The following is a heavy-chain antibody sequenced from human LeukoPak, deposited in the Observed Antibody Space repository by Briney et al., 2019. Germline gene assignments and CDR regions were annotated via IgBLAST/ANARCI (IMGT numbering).Heavy chain of an antibody. D-gene: IGHD3-3*01. CDR3: ARPRGGGFLEPTYWFDP. CDR1: GFTFSSYA. J-gene: IGHJ5*02. V-gene: IGHV3-30-3*01. Sequence: GGSLRLSCAASGFTFSSYAMHWVRQAPGKGLEWVAVISYDGSNKYYADSVKGRFTISRDNSKNTLYLKMNSLRAEDTAVYYCARPRGGGFLEPTYWFDPWGQGTLVTVSS. CDR2: ISYDGSNK.